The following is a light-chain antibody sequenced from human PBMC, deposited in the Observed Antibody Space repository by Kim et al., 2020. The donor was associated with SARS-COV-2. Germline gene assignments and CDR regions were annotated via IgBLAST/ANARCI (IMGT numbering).Light chain of an antibody. V-gene: IGKV3-20*01. J-gene: IGKJ2*01. CDR3: QQYADLPPT. CDR1: ESVSSSN. CDR2: GTS. Sequence: SPGQGDTPSCTASESVSSSNLAWYQQKPGQAPRLLIYGTSSSATGIPARFSGGGSGTDFSPTISSLEPEDFAVYHCQQYADLPPTFGQGTKVDIK.